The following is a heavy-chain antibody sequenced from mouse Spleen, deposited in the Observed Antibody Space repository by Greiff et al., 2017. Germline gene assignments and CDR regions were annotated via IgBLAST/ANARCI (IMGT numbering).Heavy chain of an antibody. D-gene: IGHD1-1*02. CDR2: INPNNGGT. Sequence: EVQVVESGPELVKPGASVKIPCKASGYTFTDYNMDWVKQSHGKSLEWIGDINPNNGGTIYNQKFKGKATLTVDKSSSTAYMELRSLTSEDTAVYYCARAPYGYYAMDYWGQGTSVTVSS. V-gene: IGHV1-18*01. CDR1: GYTFTDYN. J-gene: IGHJ4*01. CDR3: ARAPYGYYAMDY.